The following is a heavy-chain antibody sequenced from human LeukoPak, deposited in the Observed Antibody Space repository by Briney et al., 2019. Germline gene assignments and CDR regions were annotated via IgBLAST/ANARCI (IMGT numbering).Heavy chain of an antibody. CDR1: GFTFSSYA. CDR3: AKDAVPAEPYYYYGMDV. J-gene: IGHJ6*02. CDR2: ISGSGGST. V-gene: IGHV3-23*01. Sequence: GGSLRPSCAASGFTFSSYAMSWVRQAPGKGLEWVSAISGSGGSTYYADSVKGRFTISRDNSKNTLYLQMKSLRAEDTAVYYCAKDAVPAEPYYYYGMDVWGQGTTVTVSS. D-gene: IGHD1-14*01.